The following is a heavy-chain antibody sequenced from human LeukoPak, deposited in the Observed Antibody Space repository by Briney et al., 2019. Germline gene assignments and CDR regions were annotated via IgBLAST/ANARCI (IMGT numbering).Heavy chain of an antibody. V-gene: IGHV3-21*01. CDR2: ISSSTNYI. Sequence: GGSLRLSCAASGFTFSSYSMNWVRQAPGKGLEWVSSISSSTNYIYYADSVKGRFTIPRDNANNSLYLQMNSLRAEDTPLYYCAKDFTGARDYWGQGTLVTVSS. J-gene: IGHJ4*02. CDR1: GFTFSSYS. CDR3: AKDFTGARDY. D-gene: IGHD7-27*01.